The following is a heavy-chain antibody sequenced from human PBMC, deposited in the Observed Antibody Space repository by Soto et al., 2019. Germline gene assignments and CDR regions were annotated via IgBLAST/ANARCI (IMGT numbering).Heavy chain of an antibody. CDR3: SKEITVAMPHWFDP. CDR2: IRGSGGST. D-gene: IGHD2-2*01. Sequence: EVQLLESGGGLVQPGGSLRLSCAASGFTFSSYAMSWVRQAPGRGLEWVSAIRGSGGSTYYADSVKGRFTISRNNSKNELYLQMNSLRAEDSAVYYCSKEITVAMPHWFDPWGQGNLVTV. V-gene: IGHV3-23*01. CDR1: GFTFSSYA. J-gene: IGHJ5*02.